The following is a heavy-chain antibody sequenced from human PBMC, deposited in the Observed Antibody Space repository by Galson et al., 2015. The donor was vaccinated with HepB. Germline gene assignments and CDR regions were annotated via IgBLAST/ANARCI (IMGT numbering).Heavy chain of an antibody. CDR3: ARSLFYDSSGYHPDY. V-gene: IGHV4-59*01. Sequence: GLEWIGYIYYSGSTNYNPSLKSRVTISVDTSKNQFSLKLSSVTAADTAVYYCARSLFYDSSGYHPDYWGQGTLVTVSS. J-gene: IGHJ4*02. D-gene: IGHD3-22*01. CDR2: IYYSGST.